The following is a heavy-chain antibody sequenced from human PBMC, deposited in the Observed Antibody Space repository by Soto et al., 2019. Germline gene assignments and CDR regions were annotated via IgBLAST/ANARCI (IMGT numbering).Heavy chain of an antibody. CDR2: INAGNGNT. CDR1: GYTFTSYA. Sequence: QVQLVQSGAEEKKPGASVKVSCKASGYTFTSYAMHWVRQAPGQRLEWMGWINAGNGNTKYSQKFQGRVTSTRDTSASTASRELSSLRSEDTAVYYCARSIVVVTALDYWGQGTLVTVSS. J-gene: IGHJ4*02. CDR3: ARSIVVVTALDY. V-gene: IGHV1-3*05. D-gene: IGHD2-21*02.